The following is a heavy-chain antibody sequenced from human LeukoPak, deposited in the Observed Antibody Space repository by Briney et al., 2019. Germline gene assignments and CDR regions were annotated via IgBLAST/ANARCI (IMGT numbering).Heavy chain of an antibody. D-gene: IGHD1-26*01. CDR2: INPNNGGT. CDR1: GYTFTGYY. J-gene: IGHJ3*01. V-gene: IGHV1-2*02. Sequence: ASVKVSCKASGYTFTGYYMHWVRQAPGPGLEWMGWINPNNGGTNYAQKFQGRVTMTSDTSISTAYMEPSRLRSDDTAVYYCARVIWELIYDGFGVWGQGTMVTVSS. CDR3: ARVIWELIYDGFGV.